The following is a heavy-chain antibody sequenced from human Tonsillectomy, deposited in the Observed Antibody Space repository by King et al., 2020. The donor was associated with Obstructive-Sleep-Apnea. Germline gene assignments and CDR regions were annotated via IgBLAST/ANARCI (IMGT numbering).Heavy chain of an antibody. CDR1: GGSLSSSSYY. CDR2: IYYSGST. D-gene: IGHD2-2*03. V-gene: IGHV4-39*07. Sequence: QLQESGPGLVKPSETLSLTCTVSGGSLSSSSYYWGWIRQPPGKGLEWIGCIYYSGSTYYNPSLKSRVTITVDTSKNQFSLKLSPVTAADTAVFYCARWMDIVVVPAAKHYYGMDVWGQGTTVTVSS. J-gene: IGHJ6*02. CDR3: ARWMDIVVVPAAKHYYGMDV.